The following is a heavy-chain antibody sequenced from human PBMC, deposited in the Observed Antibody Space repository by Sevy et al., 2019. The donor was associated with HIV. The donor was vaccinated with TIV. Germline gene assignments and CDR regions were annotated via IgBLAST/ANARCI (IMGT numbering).Heavy chain of an antibody. Sequence: GGSLRLSCAASGFTFNRYGMHWVRQAPGKGLEWVAFIRYDEGNKYYADSVKGRFTISRDNSKNTFYLQMTGLRAEDMALYYRAKDSRITPEIHFYYYAVDVWGQGTTVTVSS. D-gene: IGHD2-15*01. V-gene: IGHV3-30*02. CDR2: IRYDEGNK. CDR1: GFTFNRYG. J-gene: IGHJ6*02. CDR3: AKDSRITPEIHFYYYAVDV.